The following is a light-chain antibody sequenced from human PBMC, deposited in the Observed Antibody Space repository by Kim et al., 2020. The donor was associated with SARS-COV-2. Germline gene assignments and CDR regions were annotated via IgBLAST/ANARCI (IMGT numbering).Light chain of an antibody. CDR3: LLFYSGVRV. Sequence: PGGTVTRTCGSSTGAVTSAHRPYWFQHKPGQAPNTLSYDITDRHSLTPARFSGSLLGDKAALTLSGAQPEDEADYYCLLFYSGVRVFGGGTQLTVL. CDR2: DIT. CDR1: TGAVTSAHR. J-gene: IGLJ3*02. V-gene: IGLV7-46*01.